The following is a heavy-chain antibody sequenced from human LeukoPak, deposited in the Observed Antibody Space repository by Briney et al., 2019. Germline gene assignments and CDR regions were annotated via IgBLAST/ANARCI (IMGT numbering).Heavy chain of an antibody. CDR2: IWYDGSNK. CDR1: GFTVSSNY. Sequence: PGGSLRLSCAASGFTVSSNYMSWVRQAPGKGLEWVAVIWYDGSNKYYADSVKGRFTISRDNSKNTLYLQMNSLRAEDTAVYYCASGEEYFQHWGQGTLVTVSS. CDR3: ASGEEYFQH. D-gene: IGHD2-21*01. V-gene: IGHV3-33*08. J-gene: IGHJ1*01.